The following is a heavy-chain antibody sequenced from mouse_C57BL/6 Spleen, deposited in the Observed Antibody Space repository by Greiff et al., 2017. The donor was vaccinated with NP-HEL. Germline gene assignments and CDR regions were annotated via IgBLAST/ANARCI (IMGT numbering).Heavy chain of an antibody. CDR1: GYSITSGYD. J-gene: IGHJ3*01. CDR3: ARGDYDPWFAY. D-gene: IGHD2-4*01. Sequence: EVKVEESGPGMVKPSQSLSLTCTVTGYSITSGYDWHWIRHFPGNKLEWMGYISYSGSTNYNPSLKSRISITHDTSKNHFFLKLNSVTTEDTATYYCARGDYDPWFAYWGQGTLVTVSA. CDR2: ISYSGST. V-gene: IGHV3-1*01.